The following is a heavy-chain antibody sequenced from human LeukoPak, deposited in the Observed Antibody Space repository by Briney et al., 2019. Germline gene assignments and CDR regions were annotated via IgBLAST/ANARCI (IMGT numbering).Heavy chain of an antibody. CDR3: ARDRIAAAGNYCFDP. CDR1: GFTFSSYS. CDR2: ISYDGGNK. J-gene: IGHJ5*02. Sequence: GRSLRLSCAASGFTFSSYSMHWVRQAPGKGLEWVAVISYDGGNKYYADSVQGRFTISRDNSKNTLYLQMNSLRAEDTALYYCARDRIAAAGNYCFDPWGQGTLVTVSS. V-gene: IGHV3-30-3*01. D-gene: IGHD6-13*01.